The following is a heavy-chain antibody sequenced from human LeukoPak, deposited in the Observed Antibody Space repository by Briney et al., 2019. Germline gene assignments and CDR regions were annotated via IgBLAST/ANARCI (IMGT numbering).Heavy chain of an antibody. J-gene: IGHJ6*02. D-gene: IGHD2-2*01. CDR3: ARDFNSSARRSLGYYYGMDV. CDR1: GFTFSSYA. V-gene: IGHV3-30*04. Sequence: PGGSLRLSCAASGFTFSSYAMHWVRQAPGKGLEWVAVISYDGSNKYYADSVKGRFTISRDNSKNTLYLQMYSLRAEDMAVYYCARDFNSSARRSLGYYYGMDVWGQGTTVTVSS. CDR2: ISYDGSNK.